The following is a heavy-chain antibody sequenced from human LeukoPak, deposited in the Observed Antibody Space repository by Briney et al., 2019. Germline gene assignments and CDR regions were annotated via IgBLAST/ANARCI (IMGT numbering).Heavy chain of an antibody. CDR1: GFTFSTYA. CDR3: AKVESYYDSRSYYFDY. CDR2: ISGSGGST. Sequence: GGSLRLSCVASGFTFSTYAMMWVRQAPGKGLEWVSAISGSGGSTYYADSVKGRFTISRDNSKNTLYLQMNSLRAEDTAVYYCAKVESYYDSRSYYFDYWGQGTLVTVSS. V-gene: IGHV3-23*01. J-gene: IGHJ4*02. D-gene: IGHD3-22*01.